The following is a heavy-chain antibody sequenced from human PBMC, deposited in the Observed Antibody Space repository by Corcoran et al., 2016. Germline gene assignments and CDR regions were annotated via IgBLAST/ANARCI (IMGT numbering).Heavy chain of an antibody. J-gene: IGHJ6*02. CDR1: GGTFSSYA. CDR3: ASRTVTLGLRYYYHGMDV. V-gene: IGHV1-69*06. Sequence: QVQLVQSGAEVKKPGSSVKVSCKASGGTFSSYAISWVRQAPGQGLEWMGGIIPIFGTANYAQKFQGRVTIMADKSTSTAYMELSSLRSEDTAVYYCASRTVTLGLRYYYHGMDVWGQGTTVTVSS. D-gene: IGHD4-17*01. CDR2: IIPIFGTA.